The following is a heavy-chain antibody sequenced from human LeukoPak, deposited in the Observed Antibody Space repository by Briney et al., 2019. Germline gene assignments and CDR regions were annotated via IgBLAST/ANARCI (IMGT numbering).Heavy chain of an antibody. Sequence: SQTLSLTCAISGDSVSSNSVAWHWIRQSPSRGLEWLGRTFYRSNWFKDYAVSVRSRITINPDTSKNQFSLQMNSVTPEDTAVYYCARARGDPMVRGVPYIFDHWGQGVLVTVS. V-gene: IGHV6-1*01. D-gene: IGHD3-10*01. CDR3: ARARGDPMVRGVPYIFDH. CDR1: GDSVSSNSVA. J-gene: IGHJ4*02. CDR2: TFYRSNWFK.